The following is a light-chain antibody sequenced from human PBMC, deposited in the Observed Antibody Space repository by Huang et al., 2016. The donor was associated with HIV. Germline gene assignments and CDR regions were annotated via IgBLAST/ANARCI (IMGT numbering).Light chain of an antibody. J-gene: IGKJ4*01. CDR1: QTVLYSSDNKNY. CDR3: QQYYSTPLLT. Sequence: DIVMTQSPDSLAVSLGERATINCKSSQTVLYSSDNKNYLAWYQQKPGQPPKLLIYWASTRESGVPDRFSGSGSGTDFTLTINGLQSEDVAVYYCQQYYSTPLLTFGGGTKVEIK. V-gene: IGKV4-1*01. CDR2: WAS.